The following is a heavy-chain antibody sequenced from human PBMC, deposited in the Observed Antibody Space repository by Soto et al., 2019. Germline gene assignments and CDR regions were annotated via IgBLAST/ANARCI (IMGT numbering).Heavy chain of an antibody. CDR1: GGTFSSYA. J-gene: IGHJ6*02. CDR3: ASLIFGVVNYYYGMDV. CDR2: IIPIFGTA. Sequence: ASVKVSCKASGGTFSSYAISWVRQAPGQGLEWMGGIIPIFGTANYAQKFQGRVTITADESTSTAYMELSSLRSEDTAVYYCASLIFGVVNYYYGMDVWGQGTTVTVSS. D-gene: IGHD3-3*01. V-gene: IGHV1-69*13.